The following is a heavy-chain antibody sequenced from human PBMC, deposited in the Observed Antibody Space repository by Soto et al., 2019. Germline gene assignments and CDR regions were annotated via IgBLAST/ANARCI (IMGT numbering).Heavy chain of an antibody. D-gene: IGHD2-2*01. CDR3: ARASTQEPYYYYYYGMDV. J-gene: IGHJ6*02. CDR1: GGSISSYY. V-gene: IGHV4-59*01. Sequence: SETLSLTCTVSGGSISSYYWSWIRQPPGKGLEWIGYIYYSGSTNYNPSLKSRVTISVDTSKNQFSLKLSSVTAADTAVYYCARASTQEPYYYYYYGMDVWGQGTTVTVSS. CDR2: IYYSGST.